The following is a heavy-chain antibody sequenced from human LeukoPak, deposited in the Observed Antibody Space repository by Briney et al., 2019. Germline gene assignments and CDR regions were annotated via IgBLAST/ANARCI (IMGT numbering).Heavy chain of an antibody. Sequence: SETLSLTCTVSGASISSWYWSWIRQPPGKGLEWIGNIHGSGYSNYNPSLKSRLSMSLDTSRNQFSLNLTSVTAADTAIYYCAREPSVTTVSTGSWGQGTLVIVSS. CDR3: AREPSVTTVSTGS. CDR2: IHGSGYS. D-gene: IGHD4-17*01. V-gene: IGHV4-59*12. CDR1: GASISSWY. J-gene: IGHJ5*02.